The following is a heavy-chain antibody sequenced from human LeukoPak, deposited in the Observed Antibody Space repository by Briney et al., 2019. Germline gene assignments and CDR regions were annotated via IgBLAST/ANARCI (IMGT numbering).Heavy chain of an antibody. CDR1: GFTFVGHY. D-gene: IGHD3-10*01. J-gene: IGHJ4*02. Sequence: GASVKVSCKTSGFTFVGHYMHWVRQAPGQGLEWMGWINPDSGGTDYPQKFRGRVTMTRDTSSNTLYMELSSLRSDDTAAYYCARLGGAQGYYYRSGSNHYFDHWGQGTLVTVSS. CDR3: ARLGGAQGYYYRSGSNHYFDH. CDR2: INPDSGGT. V-gene: IGHV1-2*02.